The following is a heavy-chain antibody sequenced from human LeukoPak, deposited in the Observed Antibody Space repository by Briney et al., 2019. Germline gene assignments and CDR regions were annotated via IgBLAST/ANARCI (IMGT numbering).Heavy chain of an antibody. V-gene: IGHV3-23*01. D-gene: IGHD6-13*01. J-gene: IGHJ5*02. CDR2: ISGSGGGT. CDR3: AKDRLGTYTSSGYSADWVEP. Sequence: GGSLRLSCAASGFTFSSYAMSWVRQAPGKGLEWVSAISGSGGGTYYADSVKGRFTISRDNSKDTLYLQMNSLRAEDTAVYYCAKDRLGTYTSSGYSADWVEPCGQGTLVTASS. CDR1: GFTFSSYA.